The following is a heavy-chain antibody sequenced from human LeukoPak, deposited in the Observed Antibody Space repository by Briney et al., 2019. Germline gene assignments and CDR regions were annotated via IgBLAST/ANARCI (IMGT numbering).Heavy chain of an antibody. D-gene: IGHD3-3*01. J-gene: IGHJ4*02. Sequence: ASVKVSCKASGYTFTSHDINWVRQATGQGLEWMGWMNPNSGNTGYAQKFQGRVTMTRNTSISTAYMELSSLRSEDTAVYYCARGREVRFLEWLSTSYYFDYWGQGTLVTVSS. CDR1: GYTFTSHD. V-gene: IGHV1-8*01. CDR3: ARGREVRFLEWLSTSYYFDY. CDR2: MNPNSGNT.